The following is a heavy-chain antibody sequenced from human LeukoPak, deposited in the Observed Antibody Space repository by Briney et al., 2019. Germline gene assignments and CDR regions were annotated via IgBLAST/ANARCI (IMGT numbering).Heavy chain of an antibody. D-gene: IGHD2-21*01. CDR1: GDSITSTY. V-gene: IGHV4-59*08. CDR2: IYYNGDT. CDR3: AKTACVPYY. J-gene: IGHJ4*02. Sequence: NPSETLSLTCTVSGDSITSTYWSWIRQPPGKGLEYLGYIYYNGDTNYNPSLRGRLTLSLDMSKNQFSLKLTSVTAADTAVYFCAKTACVPYYWGQGILVTVSS.